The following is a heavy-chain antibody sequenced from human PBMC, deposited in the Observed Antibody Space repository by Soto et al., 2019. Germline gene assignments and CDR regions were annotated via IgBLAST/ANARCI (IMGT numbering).Heavy chain of an antibody. CDR3: ARGRYCLTGRCFPNWFES. D-gene: IGHD2-15*01. V-gene: IGHV4-30-4*01. Sequence: SETLSLTCSVSGDSISTVDYFWAWIRQPPGQALEYIGYIYKSATTYYNPSFEGRVAISLDTSKNHFSLNVTSVTAADTAVYFCARGRYCLTGRCFPNWFESWGQGTLVTVSS. CDR2: IYKSATT. CDR1: GDSISTVDYF. J-gene: IGHJ5*01.